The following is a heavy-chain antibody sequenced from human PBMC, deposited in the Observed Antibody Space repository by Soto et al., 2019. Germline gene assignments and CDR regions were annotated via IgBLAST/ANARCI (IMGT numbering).Heavy chain of an antibody. Sequence: SETLSLTCTVSGGSISSYYWSWIRQPPGKGLEWIGYIYYSGSTNYNPSLKSRVTISVDTSKNQFSLKLSSVTAADTAVYYCASGHYDSSGYFVSDAFDIWGQGTMVTVSS. D-gene: IGHD3-22*01. CDR3: ASGHYDSSGYFVSDAFDI. CDR2: IYYSGST. J-gene: IGHJ3*02. CDR1: GGSISSYY. V-gene: IGHV4-59*01.